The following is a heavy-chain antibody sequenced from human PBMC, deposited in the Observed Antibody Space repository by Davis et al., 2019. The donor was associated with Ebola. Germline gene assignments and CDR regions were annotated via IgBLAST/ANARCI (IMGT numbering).Heavy chain of an antibody. J-gene: IGHJ6*04. CDR2: IYYSGST. Sequence: PSETLSLTCTVSGGSISSYYWSWIRQPPGKGLEWIGYIYYSGSTNYNPSLKSRVTISVDTSKNQFSLKLSSVTAADTAVYYCARDDGDSSGYYPPLDVWGKGTTVTVSS. CDR3: ARDDGDSSGYYPPLDV. D-gene: IGHD3-22*01. V-gene: IGHV4-59*01. CDR1: GGSISSYY.